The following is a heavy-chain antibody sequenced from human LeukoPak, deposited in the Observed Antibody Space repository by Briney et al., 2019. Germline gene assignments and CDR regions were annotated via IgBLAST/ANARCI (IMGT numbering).Heavy chain of an antibody. Sequence: GGSLRLSCAASGFTFSSYSMNWVRQAPGKGLEWVANIKQDGSEKYYVDSVKGRFTISRDNAKNSLYLQMNSLRAEDTAVYYCARVGGLVITYFDYWGQGTLVTVSS. CDR3: ARVGGLVITYFDY. CDR1: GFTFSSYS. CDR2: IKQDGSEK. J-gene: IGHJ4*02. D-gene: IGHD3/OR15-3a*01. V-gene: IGHV3-7*01.